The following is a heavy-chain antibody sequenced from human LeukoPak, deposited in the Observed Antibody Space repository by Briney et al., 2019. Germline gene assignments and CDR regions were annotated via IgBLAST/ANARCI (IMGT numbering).Heavy chain of an antibody. CDR1: GFAFDDYA. D-gene: IGHD4-17*01. V-gene: IGHV3-43D*03. Sequence: LSGGSLRLSCAASGFAFDDYAMHWVRQAPGKGLQWISSINWVGDTSSYADSVKGRFTVSRDNTEGSLYLQMDSLRSEDTALYYCAKDRQYGDYGGGDFFDSWGQGTLVTVSS. CDR2: INWVGDTS. CDR3: AKDRQYGDYGGGDFFDS. J-gene: IGHJ4*02.